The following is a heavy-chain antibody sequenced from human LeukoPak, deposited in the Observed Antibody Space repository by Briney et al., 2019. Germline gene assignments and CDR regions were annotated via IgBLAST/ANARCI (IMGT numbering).Heavy chain of an antibody. J-gene: IGHJ6*03. CDR2: MNPNSGNT. CDR1: GYTFTSYD. V-gene: IGHV1-8*01. D-gene: IGHD3-10*01. Sequence: ASVKVSCKASGYTFTSYDINWVRQATGQGLEWMGWMNPNSGNTGYAQKFQGRVTMTRNTSISTAYMELSSLRSEDTAVYYCARVAYYYGSGNYYYYMDVWGKGTTVTISS. CDR3: ARVAYYYGSGNYYYYMDV.